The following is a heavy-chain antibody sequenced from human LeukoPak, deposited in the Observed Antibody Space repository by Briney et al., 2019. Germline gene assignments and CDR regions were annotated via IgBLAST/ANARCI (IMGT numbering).Heavy chain of an antibody. Sequence: PGGSLRLSCAASGFTFSSYGMHWVRQAPGKGLEWVAFIRYDGSNKYYADSVKGRFTISRDNSKNTLYLQMNSLRAEDTAVYYCAKDPPRNNPGYSSSWYADYWGQGTLVTVSS. CDR1: GFTFSSYG. CDR2: IRYDGSNK. V-gene: IGHV3-30*02. J-gene: IGHJ4*02. CDR3: AKDPPRNNPGYSSSWYADY. D-gene: IGHD6-13*01.